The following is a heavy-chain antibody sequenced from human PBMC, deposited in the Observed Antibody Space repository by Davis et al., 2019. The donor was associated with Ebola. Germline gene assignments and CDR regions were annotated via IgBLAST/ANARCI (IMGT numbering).Heavy chain of an antibody. Sequence: GESLKISCAASGFTVSSNYMSWVRQAPGKGLEWVSVIYSGGSTFYADSVKGRFTISRDNSKNTLYLQMNSLRAEDTAVYYCARVASVAGVYYYGMDVWGQGTTVTVSS. D-gene: IGHD6-19*01. CDR2: IYSGGST. CDR1: GFTVSSNY. J-gene: IGHJ6*02. CDR3: ARVASVAGVYYYGMDV. V-gene: IGHV3-53*01.